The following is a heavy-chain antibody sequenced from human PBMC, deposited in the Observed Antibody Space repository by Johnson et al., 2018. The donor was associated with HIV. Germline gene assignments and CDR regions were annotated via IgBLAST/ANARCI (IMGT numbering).Heavy chain of an antibody. CDR1: RFTLSNNA. CDR3: TTDWEYYYGAGKLDAFDM. Sequence: QVQLVESGGGVVQPGRSLRLSCVASRFTLSNNAMHWVRQAPGKGLEWVAVIWYDGSNKYYADSVKGRFTISRDNSKNTLYLQMNSLRAEDTAVYYCTTDWEYYYGAGKLDAFDMWGQGTMVTVSS. CDR2: IWYDGSNK. D-gene: IGHD3-10*01. J-gene: IGHJ3*02. V-gene: IGHV3-30*04.